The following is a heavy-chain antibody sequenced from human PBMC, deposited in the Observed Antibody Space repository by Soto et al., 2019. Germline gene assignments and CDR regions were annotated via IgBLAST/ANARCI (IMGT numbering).Heavy chain of an antibody. Sequence: QVQLVQSGAEVKKPGSSVKVSCKASGGTFSSYAISWVRQAPGQGLEWMGGIIPIFGTANCAQKFQGRVTITADESTSTAYMELSSLRSEDTAVYYCARDRGRAAADFDYYGMDVWGQGTTVTVSS. D-gene: IGHD6-13*01. CDR1: GGTFSSYA. J-gene: IGHJ6*02. CDR3: ARDRGRAAADFDYYGMDV. V-gene: IGHV1-69*01. CDR2: IIPIFGTA.